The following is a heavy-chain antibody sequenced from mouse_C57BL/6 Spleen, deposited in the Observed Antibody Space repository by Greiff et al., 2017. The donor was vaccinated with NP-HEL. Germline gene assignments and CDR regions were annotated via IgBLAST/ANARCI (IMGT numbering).Heavy chain of an antibody. D-gene: IGHD1-1*01. CDR3: VRHGHYYGSSSYAMDY. CDR1: GFSFNTYA. CDR2: IRSKSNNYAT. Sequence: EVKVVESGGGLVQPKGSLKLSCAASGFSFNTYAMNWVRQAPGKGLEWVARIRSKSNNYATYYADSVKDRFTISRDDSESMLYLQMNNLKTEDTAMYYCVRHGHYYGSSSYAMDYWGQGTSVTVSS. V-gene: IGHV10-1*01. J-gene: IGHJ4*01.